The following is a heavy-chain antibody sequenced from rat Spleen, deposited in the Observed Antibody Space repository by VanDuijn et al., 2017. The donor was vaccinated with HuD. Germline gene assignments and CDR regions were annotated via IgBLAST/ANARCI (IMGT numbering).Heavy chain of an antibody. CDR3: TTANYWYFDF. V-gene: IGHV5-31*01. CDR1: GFTFNNYW. Sequence: EVQLVESGGGLVQPGRSLKLSCVASGFTFNNYWMTWIRQAPGKGLEWVASITNTGGSTYYPDSVKGRVTISRDNAKSTLYLQMNSLRSEDTATYYCTTANYWYFDFWGPGTMVTVSS. CDR2: ITNTGGST. J-gene: IGHJ1*01.